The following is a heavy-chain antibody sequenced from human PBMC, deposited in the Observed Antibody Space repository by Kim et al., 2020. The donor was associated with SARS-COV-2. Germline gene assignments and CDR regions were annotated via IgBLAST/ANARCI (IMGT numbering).Heavy chain of an antibody. D-gene: IGHD3-10*01. J-gene: IGHJ4*02. CDR2: IYNTGSA. CDR3: ARDGGGGSGSYYRYSDY. Sequence: SETLSLTCTVSGGSISSGSHYWSWIRQHPGKGLEWIGYIYNTGSAYYNPSLKSRVTISVDTSKNQFSLKLNSVTAADTAVYYCARDGGGGSGSYYRYSDYWGQGTLVNVST. CDR1: GGSISSGSHY. V-gene: IGHV4-31*03.